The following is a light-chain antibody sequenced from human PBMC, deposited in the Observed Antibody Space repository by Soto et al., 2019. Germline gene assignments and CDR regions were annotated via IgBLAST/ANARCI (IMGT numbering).Light chain of an antibody. J-gene: IGLJ1*01. Sequence: QSALTQPASVSGSPGQSITISCTGTSSDVGNYNLVSWYQQHPGKAPKLMMYEGTERPSGVSNRFSGSKSGNTASLTISGLQAEDEADNYCCSYAGGGTYVFGTGTKLTVL. CDR2: EGT. CDR3: CSYAGGGTYV. CDR1: SSDVGNYNL. V-gene: IGLV2-23*01.